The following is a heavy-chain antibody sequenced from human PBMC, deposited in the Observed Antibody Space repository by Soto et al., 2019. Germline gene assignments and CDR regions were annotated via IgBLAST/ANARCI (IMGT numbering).Heavy chain of an antibody. Sequence: EEQLVESGGSLVQPGGSLRLSCAASGFTFSTYWMSWVRQAPGKGLEWVANIKKDGSERHYVDSVRGRFTISRDNARDSLYLEMNSLKDEDTAVYYCARDQEGYSYHYEYYYDGMDVWGQGTTVTVSS. CDR3: ARDQEGYSYHYEYYYDGMDV. CDR2: IKKDGSER. V-gene: IGHV3-7*03. J-gene: IGHJ6*02. D-gene: IGHD5-18*01. CDR1: GFTFSTYW.